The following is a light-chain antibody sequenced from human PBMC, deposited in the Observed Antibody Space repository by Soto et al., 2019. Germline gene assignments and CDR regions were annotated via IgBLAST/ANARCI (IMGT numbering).Light chain of an antibody. CDR2: MGS. CDR1: HGIGSW. CDR3: QQYNSFPWT. Sequence: DIQMTQSPSALSASVGDRVTITCGPSHGIGSWLAWYQQKPGKAPQFLIYMGSSLERGVPPRFGGSGYETLFTLTISSLQPDDFAIYYCQQYNSFPWTFGQGTKVDIK. V-gene: IGKV1-5*01. J-gene: IGKJ1*01.